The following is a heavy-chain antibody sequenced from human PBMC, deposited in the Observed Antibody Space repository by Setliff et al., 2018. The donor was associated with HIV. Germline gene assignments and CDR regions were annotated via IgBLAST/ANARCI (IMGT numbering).Heavy chain of an antibody. Sequence: ASVKVSCKASGYTFTSYGISWVRQAPGQGLEWMGWISAYNGNTNYAQKLQGRVTMTTDTPTSTAYMELRSLRSDDTAVYYCARIPRRDGYNWGFDYWGQGTLVTVSS. CDR3: ARIPRRDGYNWGFDY. CDR2: ISAYNGNT. J-gene: IGHJ4*02. CDR1: GYTFTSYG. V-gene: IGHV1-18*01. D-gene: IGHD5-12*01.